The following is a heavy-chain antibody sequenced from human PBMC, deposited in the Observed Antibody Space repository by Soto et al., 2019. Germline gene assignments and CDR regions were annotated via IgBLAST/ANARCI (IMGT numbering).Heavy chain of an antibody. V-gene: IGHV1-69*02. Sequence: QVQLVQSGAEVTKPGSSVKVSCTASGGIFSSYIITWVRQAPGQGLEWMGRIIAILDVANYAQNSRGRVTITADTTTSTAYMELTSLTSEDTAVYYCASERATDYYFDLWGQGTLVTVSS. CDR3: ASERATDYYFDL. J-gene: IGHJ4*02. D-gene: IGHD2-21*02. CDR2: IIAILDVA. CDR1: GGIFSSYI.